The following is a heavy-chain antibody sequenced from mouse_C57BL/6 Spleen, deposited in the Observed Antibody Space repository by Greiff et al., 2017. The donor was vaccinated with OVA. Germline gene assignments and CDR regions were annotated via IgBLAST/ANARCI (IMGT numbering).Heavy chain of an antibody. Sequence: QVQLQQSGAELVKPGASVKLSCKASGYTFTSYWMQWVKQRPGQGLEWIGEIDPSDSYTNYNQKFKGKATLTVDTSSSTAYMQLSSLTSEDSAVYYCARYYYGSSSHYFDYWGQGTTLTVSS. CDR3: ARYYYGSSSHYFDY. V-gene: IGHV1-50*01. J-gene: IGHJ2*01. CDR1: GYTFTSYW. D-gene: IGHD1-1*01. CDR2: IDPSDSYT.